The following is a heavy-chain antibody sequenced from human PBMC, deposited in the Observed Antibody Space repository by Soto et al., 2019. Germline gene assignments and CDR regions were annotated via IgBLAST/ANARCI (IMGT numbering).Heavy chain of an antibody. Sequence: RASVKVSCKASGYTFTSYGISWVRQAPGQGLEWMGWISAYNGNTNYAQKLQGRVTMTTDTSTSTAYMELRSLRSDDTAVYYCARGDTAAPERAARELLYYYYGMDVRGQGTTVTVS. CDR2: ISAYNGNT. D-gene: IGHD5-18*01. J-gene: IGHJ6*02. CDR3: ARGDTAAPERAARELLYYYYGMDV. CDR1: GYTFTSYG. V-gene: IGHV1-18*04.